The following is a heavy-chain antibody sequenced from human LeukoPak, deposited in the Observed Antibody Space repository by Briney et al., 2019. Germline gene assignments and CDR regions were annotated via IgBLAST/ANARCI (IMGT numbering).Heavy chain of an antibody. Sequence: ASVKVSCKASGGTFSNYAISWVRQAPGQGLEWMGGIIPIFGTANYAQKFQGRVTITTDESTSTAYMELSSLRSEDTAVYYCARGYYDSSGYYPPWDAFDIWGQGTMVTVSS. D-gene: IGHD3-22*01. CDR2: IIPIFGTA. V-gene: IGHV1-69*05. CDR3: ARGYYDSSGYYPPWDAFDI. CDR1: GGTFSNYA. J-gene: IGHJ3*02.